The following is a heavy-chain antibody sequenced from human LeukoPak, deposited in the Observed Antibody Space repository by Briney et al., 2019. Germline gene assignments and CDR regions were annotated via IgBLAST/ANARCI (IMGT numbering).Heavy chain of an antibody. Sequence: GASVKVSCKASGYTFTGYYMHWVRQAPGQGLEWMGWTNPNSGGTNYAQKFQGRVTMTRDTSISTAYMELSRLRSDDTAVYYCARAAAYYYDKGAFDIWGQGTMVTVSS. D-gene: IGHD3-22*01. V-gene: IGHV1-2*02. CDR3: ARAAAYYYDKGAFDI. CDR1: GYTFTGYY. CDR2: TNPNSGGT. J-gene: IGHJ3*02.